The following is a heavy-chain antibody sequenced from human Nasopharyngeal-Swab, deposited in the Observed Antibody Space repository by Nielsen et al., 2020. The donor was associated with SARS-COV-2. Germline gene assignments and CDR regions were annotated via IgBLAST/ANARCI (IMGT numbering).Heavy chain of an antibody. J-gene: IGHJ6*03. Sequence: WIRQPPGKGLEWIGEINHSESTNYNPSLKSRVTISVDTSKNQFSLKLSSVTAADTAVYYCARGGGWFGELLGGYYYYYYMDVWGKGTTVTVSS. D-gene: IGHD3-10*01. V-gene: IGHV4-34*09. CDR2: INHSEST. CDR3: ARGGGWFGELLGGYYYYYYMDV.